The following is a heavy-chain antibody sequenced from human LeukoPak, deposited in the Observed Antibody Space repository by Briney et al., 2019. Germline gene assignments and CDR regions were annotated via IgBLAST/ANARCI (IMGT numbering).Heavy chain of an antibody. CDR1: GFTFSSYG. V-gene: IGHV3-30*02. Sequence: KSGGSLRLSCAASGFTFSSYGMHWVRQAPGKGLEWVAFIRYDGSNRYYADSVKGRFTISRDNSKNTLYLQMNSLIAEDTAVYYCRVAASEFDYWGQGTLVTVSS. CDR3: RVAASEFDY. CDR2: IRYDGSNR. D-gene: IGHD2-15*01. J-gene: IGHJ4*02.